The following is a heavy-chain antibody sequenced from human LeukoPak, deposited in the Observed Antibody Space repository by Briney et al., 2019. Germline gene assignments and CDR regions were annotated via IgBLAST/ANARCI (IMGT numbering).Heavy chain of an antibody. CDR3: TTDPRYGRRFLDN. J-gene: IGHJ4*02. Sequence: GGSLRLSCAASGVTFRNAWMSWVRQAPGKGLEWVGRIKSKTDGGTTDYAAPVKGRFTISRDDSKNTLYLQMNSLKTEDTAVYYCTTDPRYGRRFLDNWGQGTLVTVSS. D-gene: IGHD3-3*01. V-gene: IGHV3-15*01. CDR1: GVTFRNAW. CDR2: IKSKTDGGTT.